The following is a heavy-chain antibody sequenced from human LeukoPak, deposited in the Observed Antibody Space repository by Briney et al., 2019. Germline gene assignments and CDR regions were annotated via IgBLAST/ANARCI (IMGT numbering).Heavy chain of an antibody. CDR1: GFTFGDYA. CDR2: IRSKAYGGTT. CDR3: ARNGALDAFDI. D-gene: IGHD2-8*01. V-gene: IGHV3-49*03. Sequence: GGSLRLSCTASGFTFGDYAMSWFRQAPGKGLEWVGFIRSKAYGGTTEYAASVKGRFTISRDDSKSIAYLQMNSLKTEDTAVYYCARNGALDAFDIWGQGTMVTVSS. J-gene: IGHJ3*02.